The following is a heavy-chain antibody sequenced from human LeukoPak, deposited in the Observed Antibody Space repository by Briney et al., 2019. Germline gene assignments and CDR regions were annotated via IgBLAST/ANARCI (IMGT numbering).Heavy chain of an antibody. J-gene: IGHJ5*02. CDR3: ARVGGYYYGSGSYFLWFDP. Sequence: GGSLRLSCAASGFTFSSYNMNWVRQAPGKGLEWVSYISSSSTAIYYADSVKGRFTISRDNAKNSLYLQMNSLRAEDTAVYYCARVGGYYYGSGSYFLWFDPWGQGTLVTVSS. CDR1: GFTFSSYN. V-gene: IGHV3-48*04. D-gene: IGHD3-10*01. CDR2: ISSSSTAI.